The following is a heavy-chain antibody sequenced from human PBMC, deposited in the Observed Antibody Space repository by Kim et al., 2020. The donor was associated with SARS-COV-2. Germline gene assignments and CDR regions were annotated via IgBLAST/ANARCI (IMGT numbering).Heavy chain of an antibody. J-gene: IGHJ5*02. CDR3: AREGSGSYNWLDP. Sequence: YSQNFHGRLTITRDTSATTAYMELSSLTSKDTAVYFCAREGSGSYNWLDPWGQGTLVTVSS. D-gene: IGHD3-10*01. V-gene: IGHV1-3*01.